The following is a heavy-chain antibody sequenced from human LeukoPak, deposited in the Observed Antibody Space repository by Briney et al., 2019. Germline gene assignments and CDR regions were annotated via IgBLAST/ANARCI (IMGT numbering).Heavy chain of an antibody. Sequence: GGSLRLSCAASGFTLSSFTMHWVRHNPGKGLEWVAVISYDESQKWYADSVKGRFTISRDNAKNLLYLQMNSLRVDDTAVYYCARVNSSSGFFDKWGQGTLVTVSS. CDR3: ARVNSSSGFFDK. CDR2: ISYDESQK. D-gene: IGHD6-6*01. V-gene: IGHV3-30-3*01. CDR1: GFTLSSFT. J-gene: IGHJ4*02.